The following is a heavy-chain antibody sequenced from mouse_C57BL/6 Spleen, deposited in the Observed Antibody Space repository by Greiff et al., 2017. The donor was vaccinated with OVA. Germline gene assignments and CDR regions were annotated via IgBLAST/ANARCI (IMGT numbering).Heavy chain of an antibody. Sequence: QVHVKQPGAELVMPGASVKLSCKASGYTFTSYWMHWVKQRPGQGLEWIGEIDPSDSYTNYNQKFKGKSTLTVDKSSSTAYMQLSSLTSEDSAVYYCARGNYSNYEGGYWGQGTLVTVSA. CDR2: IDPSDSYT. CDR1: GYTFTSYW. CDR3: ARGNYSNYEGGY. V-gene: IGHV1-69*01. D-gene: IGHD2-5*01. J-gene: IGHJ3*02.